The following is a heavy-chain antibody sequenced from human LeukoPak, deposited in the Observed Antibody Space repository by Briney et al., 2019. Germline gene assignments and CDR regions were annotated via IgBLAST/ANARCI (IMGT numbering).Heavy chain of an antibody. Sequence: GGSLRLSCVASGLTFNSHSMSWVRQAPGKGLEWVANIKQDGSEKYYVDSVKGRFTISRDNAKNSLYLQMNSLRAEDTAVYYCARGRLTTVTAYTYFDYWGQGTLVTVSS. J-gene: IGHJ4*02. D-gene: IGHD4-17*01. CDR1: GLTFNSHS. V-gene: IGHV3-7*03. CDR2: IKQDGSEK. CDR3: ARGRLTTVTAYTYFDY.